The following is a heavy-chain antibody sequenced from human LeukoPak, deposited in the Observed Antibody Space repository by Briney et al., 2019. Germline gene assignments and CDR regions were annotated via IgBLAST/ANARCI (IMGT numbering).Heavy chain of an antibody. CDR3: ARDQGGYYSSSWVLDY. D-gene: IGHD6-13*01. CDR1: GYTFTCYY. CDR2: INLNSSGT. J-gene: IGHJ4*02. V-gene: IGHV1-2*02. Sequence: APVKVSCKASGYTFTCYYMHWVRQAPGQGLEWMGWINLNSSGTNFAQNFQGRVTMTRDTSISTAYMELNRLRSEATAVEYCARDQGGYYSSSWVLDYWRQGTLVTVPS.